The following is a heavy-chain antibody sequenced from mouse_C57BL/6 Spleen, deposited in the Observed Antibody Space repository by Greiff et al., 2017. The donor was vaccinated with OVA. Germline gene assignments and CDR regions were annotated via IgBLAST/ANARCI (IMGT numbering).Heavy chain of an antibody. Sequence: VQLQQSGAELVRPGASVKLSCTASGFNIKDDYMHWVKQRPEQGLEWIGWIDPENGDTEYASKFQGKATITADTSSNTAYLQLSSLTSEDTAVYYCTTGGYRYYFDYWGQGTTLTVSS. CDR2: IDPENGDT. D-gene: IGHD2-14*01. J-gene: IGHJ2*01. V-gene: IGHV14-4*01. CDR3: TTGGYRYYFDY. CDR1: GFNIKDDY.